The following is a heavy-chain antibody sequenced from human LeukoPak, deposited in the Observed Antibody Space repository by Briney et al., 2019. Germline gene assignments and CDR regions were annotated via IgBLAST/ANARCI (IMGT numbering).Heavy chain of an antibody. J-gene: IGHJ2*01. Sequence: PGGSLRLSCAASGFTFSSYVMTWVRQAPGKGPEWVTTTTGSGATTDYADSVKGRFTISRDNSKNTLSLQMNSLRAEDTAVYYCARSWYFDLWGRGTLVTVSS. V-gene: IGHV3-23*01. CDR1: GFTFSSYV. CDR2: TTGSGATT. CDR3: ARSWYFDL.